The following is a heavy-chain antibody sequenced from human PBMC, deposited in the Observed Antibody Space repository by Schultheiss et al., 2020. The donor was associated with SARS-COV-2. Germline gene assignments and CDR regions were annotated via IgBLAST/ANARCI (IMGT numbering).Heavy chain of an antibody. CDR3: ARDQPGHYYDSSGPSAFDI. D-gene: IGHD3-22*01. CDR2: ISGSGGST. V-gene: IGHV3-23*01. J-gene: IGHJ3*02. Sequence: GGSLRLSCAASGFTFSSYAMSWVRQAPGKGLEWVSAISGSGGSTYYADSVKGRFTISRDNSKNSLYLQMNSLRAEDTAVYYCARDQPGHYYDSSGPSAFDIWGQGTTVTVSS. CDR1: GFTFSSYA.